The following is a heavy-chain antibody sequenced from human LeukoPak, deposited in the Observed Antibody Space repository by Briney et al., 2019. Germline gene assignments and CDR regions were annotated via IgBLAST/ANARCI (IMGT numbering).Heavy chain of an antibody. CDR2: ISRSGNAI. CDR3: ATATSLDYGDYFFHH. V-gene: IGHV3-48*03. Sequence: YPGGSLRLSCSASGFTFSSYEMNWVRQAPGKGLEWLSYISRSGNAIYYADSMKGRFTISRDNAKNSLYLQMNSLRVEDTAVYYCATATSLDYGDYFFHHWGQGTLVTVAS. CDR1: GFTFSSYE. J-gene: IGHJ1*01. D-gene: IGHD4-17*01.